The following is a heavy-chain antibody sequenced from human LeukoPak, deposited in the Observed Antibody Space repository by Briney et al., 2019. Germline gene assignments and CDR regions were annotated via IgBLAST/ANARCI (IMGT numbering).Heavy chain of an antibody. V-gene: IGHV1-8*01. CDR2: MNPNSGNT. CDR3: ATASTVTTERGSVVRAFDI. Sequence: ASVKVSCKASGHTFTSYDINWVRQATGQGLEWMGWMNPNSGNTGYAQKFQGRVTMTRNTSISTAYMELSGLRSEDTAVYYCATASTVTTERGSVVRAFDIWGQGTMVTVSS. J-gene: IGHJ3*02. D-gene: IGHD4-17*01. CDR1: GHTFTSYD.